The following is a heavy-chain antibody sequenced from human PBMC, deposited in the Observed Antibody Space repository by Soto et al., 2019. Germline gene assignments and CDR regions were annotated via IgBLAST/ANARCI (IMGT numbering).Heavy chain of an antibody. J-gene: IGHJ5*02. Sequence: PSETLSITCAVSGGSISSGGYFWSWIRQPPGKGLEWIGYIYHSGTTYYNPSLKSRVTISVDRSKNQFSLKLSSVTAADTAVYYCARGLGPWGQGTLVTVS. CDR2: IYHSGTT. CDR1: GGSISSGGYF. V-gene: IGHV4-30-2*01. CDR3: ARGLGP. D-gene: IGHD3-10*01.